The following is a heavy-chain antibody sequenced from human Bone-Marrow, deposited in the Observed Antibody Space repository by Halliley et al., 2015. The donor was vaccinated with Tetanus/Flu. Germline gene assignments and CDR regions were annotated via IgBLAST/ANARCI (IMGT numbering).Heavy chain of an antibody. CDR2: IYSSGST. V-gene: IGHV4-59*01. D-gene: IGHD3-22*01. J-gene: IGHJ4*02. CDR1: GGSISSYY. CDR3: ARGLYYDSSTPSVDSGY. Sequence: TLSLTCTVSGGSISSYYWSWIRQPPGKGLEWIGYIYSSGSTNYNPSLKSRVTISVDTSKNQFSLKLSSVTAADTAVYYCARGLYYDSSTPSVDSGYWGQGALVTVSS.